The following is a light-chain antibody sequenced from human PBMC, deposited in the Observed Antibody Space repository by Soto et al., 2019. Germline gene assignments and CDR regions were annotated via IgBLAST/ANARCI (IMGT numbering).Light chain of an antibody. J-gene: IGKJ1*01. CDR2: KAS. V-gene: IGKV1-5*03. CDR3: QQYNANWT. Sequence: DIQMTQSPSTLSPSVGDTVTITCRASQSISSWLAWYQQKPGTAPKLLIYKASTLQSGVPSRFSGSGSGTEFTLTISSLQPDDSATYYCQQYNANWTFGQGTKVEIK. CDR1: QSISSW.